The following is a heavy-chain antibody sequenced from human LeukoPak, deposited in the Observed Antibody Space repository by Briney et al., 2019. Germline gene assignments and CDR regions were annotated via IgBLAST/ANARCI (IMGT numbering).Heavy chain of an antibody. D-gene: IGHD1/OR15-1a*01. Sequence: MASETLSLTCTVSGGSISSYYWSGIRQPPGKGLEWIGYIYYSGSTNYNPSLKSRVTISVDTSKNQFSLKLSSVTAADTAVYYCASGAVTTHDYWGQGTLVTVSS. V-gene: IGHV4-59*08. CDR3: ASGAVTTHDY. J-gene: IGHJ4*02. CDR2: IYYSGST. CDR1: GGSISSYY.